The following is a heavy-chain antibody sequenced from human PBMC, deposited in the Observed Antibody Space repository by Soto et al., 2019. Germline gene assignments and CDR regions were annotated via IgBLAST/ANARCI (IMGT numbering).Heavy chain of an antibody. CDR1: GYSFSTHW. V-gene: IGHV5-51*01. CDR2: IYPGDSDT. J-gene: IGHJ3*02. CDR3: ARVRDQDDAFDI. D-gene: IGHD2-2*01. Sequence: EVQLVQSGAEVKKPGESLQIYCKGSGYSFSTHWIGWVRQMPGKGLEWMGIIYPGDSDTRYSPSFQGQVTISADKSFNATYLQWGSLKPSDTAKYYCARVRDQDDAFDIWGKGTMVTVSS.